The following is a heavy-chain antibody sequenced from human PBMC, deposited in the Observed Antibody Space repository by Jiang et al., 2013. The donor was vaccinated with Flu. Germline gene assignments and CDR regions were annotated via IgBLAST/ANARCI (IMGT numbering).Heavy chain of an antibody. CDR3: AKDRDSGWYFSAWNAFDI. CDR1: GFTFSSYG. Sequence: AGAGFTFSSYGMHWVRQAPGKGLEWWRLISYDGSDKYYADSVKGRFTISRDNSKNTLFVQMNSLRAEDTAVYYCAKDRDSGWYFSAWNAFDIWGQGTMVTVSS. D-gene: IGHD6-19*01. CDR2: ISYDGSDK. V-gene: IGHV3-30*18. J-gene: IGHJ3*02.